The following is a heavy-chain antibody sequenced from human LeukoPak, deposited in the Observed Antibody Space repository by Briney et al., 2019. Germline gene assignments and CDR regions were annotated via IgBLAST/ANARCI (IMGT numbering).Heavy chain of an antibody. J-gene: IGHJ4*02. D-gene: IGHD3-10*01. V-gene: IGHV3-64*02. CDR3: ARGGSQSPIMVRGATPFDY. CDR1: GFTFSNYA. Sequence: PGGSLRLSCAASGFTFSNYAMHWVRQAPGQGLQYVSSIGADGGGTYYADSVKGRFTISRDNSKNTLYLQMNSLRAEDTAVYYCARGGSQSPIMVRGATPFDYWGQGTLVTVSS. CDR2: IGADGGGT.